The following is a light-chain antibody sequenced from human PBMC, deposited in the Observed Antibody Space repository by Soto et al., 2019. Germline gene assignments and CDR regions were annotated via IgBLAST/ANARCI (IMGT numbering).Light chain of an antibody. CDR1: ALPKQY. CDR3: QSADSSGTYV. Sequence: SYELTQPPSVSVSPGQTARITCSGDALPKQYAYWYQQKPGQAPVLVIYKDSERPSGIPERFSGSSSGTTVTLTISGVQAEDEADYYCQSADSSGTYVFGNGTKLT. J-gene: IGLJ1*01. CDR2: KDS. V-gene: IGLV3-25*02.